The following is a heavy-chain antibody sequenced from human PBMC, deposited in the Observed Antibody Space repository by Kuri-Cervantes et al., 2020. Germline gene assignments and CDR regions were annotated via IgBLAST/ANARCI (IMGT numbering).Heavy chain of an antibody. Sequence: GGSLRLSCAASGFTFSSYGMHWVRQAPGKGLGWVAVISYDGSNKYYADSVKGRFTISRDNSKNTLYLQMNSLRAEDTAVYYCAKSSRQWLRAFDIWGQGTMVTVSS. J-gene: IGHJ3*02. CDR1: GFTFSSYG. CDR3: AKSSRQWLRAFDI. V-gene: IGHV3-30*18. CDR2: ISYDGSNK. D-gene: IGHD6-19*01.